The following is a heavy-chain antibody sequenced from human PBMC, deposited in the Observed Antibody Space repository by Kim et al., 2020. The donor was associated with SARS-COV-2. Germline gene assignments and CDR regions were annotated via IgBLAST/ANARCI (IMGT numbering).Heavy chain of an antibody. CDR3: ARDLGTIYCSGGSCHYYYYGMDV. D-gene: IGHD2-15*01. CDR2: ISSSSSYI. V-gene: IGHV3-21*04. Sequence: GALRLSCAASGFTFSSYSMNWVRQAPGKGLEWVSSISSSSSYIYYADSVKGRFTISRDNAKNSLYLQMNSLRAEDTAVYYCARDLGTIYCSGGSCHYYYYGMDVWGQGTTVTVSS. J-gene: IGHJ6*02. CDR1: GFTFSSYS.